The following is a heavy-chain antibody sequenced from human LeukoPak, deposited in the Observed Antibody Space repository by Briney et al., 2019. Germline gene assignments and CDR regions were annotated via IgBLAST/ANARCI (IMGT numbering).Heavy chain of an antibody. CDR2: INPSGGST. D-gene: IGHD2-15*01. CDR3: ARRYCSGGSCYFDY. Sequence: GASVKVSCKASGYTFTSYYMHWVRQAPGQGLEWRGIINPSGGSTSYAQKFQGRVTMTRDTSTSTVYMEPSRLRSEDTAVYYCARRYCSGGSCYFDYWGQGTLVTVSS. V-gene: IGHV1-46*01. CDR1: GYTFTSYY. J-gene: IGHJ4*02.